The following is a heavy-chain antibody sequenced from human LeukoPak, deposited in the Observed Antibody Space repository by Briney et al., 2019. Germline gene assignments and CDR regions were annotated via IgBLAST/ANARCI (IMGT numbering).Heavy chain of an antibody. V-gene: IGHV3-33*01. Sequence: GGSLRLSCAASGFTFSSYAMHWVRQAPGKGLEWVAVIWDDGSNKYYADSVKGRFTISRDHSKNTLYLQMNSLRAEDTAVYYCARDASQGGYSSGRGYGMDVWGQGTTVSVSS. CDR2: IWDDGSNK. J-gene: IGHJ6*02. CDR3: ARDASQGGYSSGRGYGMDV. CDR1: GFTFSSYA. D-gene: IGHD6-19*01.